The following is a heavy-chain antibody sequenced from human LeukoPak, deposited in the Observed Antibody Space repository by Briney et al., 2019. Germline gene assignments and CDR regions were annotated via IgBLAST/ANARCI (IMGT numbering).Heavy chain of an antibody. V-gene: IGHV1-2*02. CDR3: ARAPSYYDSSGYYPYYFDY. Sequence: AASVKVSCKASGYTFTGYYMHWVRQAPGQGLEWMGWINPNSGGTNYAQKFQGRVTMTRDTSISTAYMELSRLRSDDTAVYYCARAPSYYDSSGYYPYYFDYWGQGTLVTVSS. CDR1: GYTFTGYY. D-gene: IGHD3-22*01. J-gene: IGHJ4*02. CDR2: INPNSGGT.